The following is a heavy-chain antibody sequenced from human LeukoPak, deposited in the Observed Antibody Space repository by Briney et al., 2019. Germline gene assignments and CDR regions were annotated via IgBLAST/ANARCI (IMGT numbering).Heavy chain of an antibody. V-gene: IGHV3-69-1*01. J-gene: IGHJ3*02. D-gene: IGHD6-19*01. Sequence: KSGGSLRLSCAASGFTFSDYYMNWVRQAPGKGLEWVSSISSSSTIYYADSVKGRFTISRDNAKNSLYLQMNSLRAEDTAVYYCARDLRAYSSGWAPACDAFDIWGQGTMVTVSS. CDR3: ARDLRAYSSGWAPACDAFDI. CDR1: GFTFSDYY. CDR2: ISSSSTI.